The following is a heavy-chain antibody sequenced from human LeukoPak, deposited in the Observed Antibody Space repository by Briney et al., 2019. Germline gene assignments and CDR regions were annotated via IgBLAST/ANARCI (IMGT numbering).Heavy chain of an antibody. CDR1: GYTFTGYH. D-gene: IGHD2-15*01. J-gene: IGHJ6*04. CDR2: INPYSGDT. V-gene: IGHV1-2*06. CDR3: AGLIYCSGGSCYTELPLDV. Sequence: ASVKVSCKASGYTFTGYHIHWVRQAPGQGLEWMGRINPYSGDTNFAQKFQGRVTMTRDTSITTAYMDLSSLTPDDTAVYFCAGLIYCSGGSCYTELPLDVWGKGTTVTVSS.